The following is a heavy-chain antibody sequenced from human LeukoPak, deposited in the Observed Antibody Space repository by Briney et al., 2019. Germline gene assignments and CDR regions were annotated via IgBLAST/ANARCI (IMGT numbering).Heavy chain of an antibody. V-gene: IGHV3-30*04. CDR3: ARGTYDYVWGSYGADFDY. CDR2: ISYDGSNK. J-gene: IGHJ4*02. D-gene: IGHD3-16*01. CDR1: GFTFSSYA. Sequence: GGSLRLSCAASGFTFSSYAMHWVRQAPGKGLEWVAVISYDGSNKYYVDSVKGRFTISRDNSKNTLYLQMNSLRAEDTAVYYCARGTYDYVWGSYGADFDYWGQGTLVTVSS.